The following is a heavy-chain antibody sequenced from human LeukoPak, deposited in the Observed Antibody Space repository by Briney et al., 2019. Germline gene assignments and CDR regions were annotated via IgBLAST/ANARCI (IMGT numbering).Heavy chain of an antibody. CDR3: ARGCYYERSGYCPFDY. Sequence: GGSLRLSCAASGFIVSNNYMNGVRQAPEKGLEWVSIIYSGGGTYYADSAKGRFTISRDNSKKTLYLQMNSLRADDTAVYYCARGCYYERSGYCPFDYWGPGTLVTVSS. D-gene: IGHD3-22*01. V-gene: IGHV3-53*01. J-gene: IGHJ4*02. CDR1: GFIVSNNY. CDR2: IYSGGGT.